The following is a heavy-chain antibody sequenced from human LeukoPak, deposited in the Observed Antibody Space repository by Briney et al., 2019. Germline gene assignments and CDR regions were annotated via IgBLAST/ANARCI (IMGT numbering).Heavy chain of an antibody. CDR3: ARSTLRPNDRHSLYYFDY. J-gene: IGHJ4*02. CDR2: INPNSGGT. Sequence: GASVKVSCKASGYTFTGYYMHWVRQAPGQGLEGMGWINPNSGGTNYAQKFQGRVTMTREKSISTAYMALSRLRSADTAVYYCARSTLRPNDRHSLYYFDYWGQGTLVTVTS. V-gene: IGHV1-2*02. CDR1: GYTFTGYY. D-gene: IGHD1-1*01.